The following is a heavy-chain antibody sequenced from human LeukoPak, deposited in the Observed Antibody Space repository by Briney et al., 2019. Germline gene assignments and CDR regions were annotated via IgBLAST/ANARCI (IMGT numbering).Heavy chain of an antibody. Sequence: GGSLRLSCAASGSTFSIYAMNWVRQAPGKGLEWISHISSSSSVIYYADSVKGRFTISRDNAKNSLYLQMNSLRDEDTAVYFCARLYRLNNVWGQGTTVTVSS. V-gene: IGHV3-48*02. CDR3: ARLYRLNNV. CDR1: GSTFSIYA. J-gene: IGHJ6*02. D-gene: IGHD3-16*02. CDR2: ISSSSSVI.